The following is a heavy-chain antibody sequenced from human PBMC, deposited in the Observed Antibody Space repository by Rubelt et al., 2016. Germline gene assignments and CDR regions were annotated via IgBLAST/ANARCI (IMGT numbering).Heavy chain of an antibody. J-gene: IGHJ4*02. V-gene: IGHV4-34*01. D-gene: IGHD1-14*01. CDR3: ARGRNPDY. Sequence: QVQLHQWGAGLLKPSDTLSLTCAVYGGSLSGYHWSWIRQPPGKGLEWIGEIDHSGSTSSNPSLESRVTISVDTYKNQFTLKLSSVTAADTAVYYCARGRNPDYWGQGTLVTVSS. CDR2: IDHSGST. CDR1: GGSLSGYH.